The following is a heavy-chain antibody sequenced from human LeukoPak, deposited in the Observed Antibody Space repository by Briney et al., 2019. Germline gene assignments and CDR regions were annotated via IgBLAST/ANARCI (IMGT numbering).Heavy chain of an antibody. J-gene: IGHJ4*02. V-gene: IGHV1-8*01. CDR1: GYTFTSYD. CDR3: ARIKGTTGTFSY. Sequence: ASVKVSCKASGYTFTSYDINWVRQATGQGLEWMGWINPNSGNTGYAQKFQGRVTMTRNTSISTAYMELSSLRSEDTAVYYCARIKGTTGTFSYWGQGTLVTVSS. D-gene: IGHD1-1*01. CDR2: INPNSGNT.